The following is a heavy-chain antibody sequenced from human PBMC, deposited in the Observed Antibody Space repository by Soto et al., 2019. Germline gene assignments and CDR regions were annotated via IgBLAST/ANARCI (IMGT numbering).Heavy chain of an antibody. CDR2: ISGSGGST. Sequence: GGSLRLSCACSGFTFSSYAMSWVRHAPGKGLDLVSAISGSGGSTYYADSLKGRFTISRENSKNTLYLQMNILRAEGTAVYYCAKVYYYDSSGYAWLPAYYFDYWGQGTLVTVSS. CDR3: AKVYYYDSSGYAWLPAYYFDY. V-gene: IGHV3-23*01. D-gene: IGHD3-22*01. J-gene: IGHJ4*02. CDR1: GFTFSSYA.